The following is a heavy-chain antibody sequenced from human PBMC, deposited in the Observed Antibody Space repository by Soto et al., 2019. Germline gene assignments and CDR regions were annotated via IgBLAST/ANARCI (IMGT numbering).Heavy chain of an antibody. Sequence: GGSLRLSCAASQITFSNYYMNWIRQAPGKGLEWVSSIASNGQTFYTDSVKGRFTISRDNAKNSLYLQMNSLRAEDTALYYCVGTPDSLDYWGQGTLVTVSS. D-gene: IGHD7-27*01. V-gene: IGHV3-21*06. J-gene: IGHJ4*02. CDR2: IASNGQT. CDR1: QITFSNYY. CDR3: VGTPDSLDY.